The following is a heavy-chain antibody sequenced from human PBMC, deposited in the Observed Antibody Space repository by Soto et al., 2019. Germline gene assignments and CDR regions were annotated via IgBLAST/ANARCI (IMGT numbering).Heavy chain of an antibody. J-gene: IGHJ4*02. CDR1: GGTFSSYA. D-gene: IGHD3-3*01. V-gene: IGHV1-69*12. CDR3: ARVRVRFLEWLGSEG. CDR2: IIPIFGTA. Sequence: QVQLVQSGAEVKKPGSSVKVSCKASGGTFSSYAISWVRQAPGQGLEWMGGIIPIFGTANYAQKFQGRVTITADASTSXAXMXLSSLRSEDTAVYYCARVRVRFLEWLGSEGWGQGTLVTVSS.